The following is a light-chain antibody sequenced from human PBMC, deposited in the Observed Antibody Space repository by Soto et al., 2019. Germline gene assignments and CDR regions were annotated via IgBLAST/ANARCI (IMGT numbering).Light chain of an antibody. J-gene: IGKJ5*01. CDR2: DAS. V-gene: IGKV3D-15*01. CDR1: QSISSD. Sequence: EIVMTQSPATLSVSPGERATLSCRASQSISSDVAWYQQKPGQAPRLLIYDASNRATGIPARFSASGTGTDFTLTISDVQPEDFAVYYCQQYGRLPPYTFGQGTRLEIK. CDR3: QQYGRLPPYT.